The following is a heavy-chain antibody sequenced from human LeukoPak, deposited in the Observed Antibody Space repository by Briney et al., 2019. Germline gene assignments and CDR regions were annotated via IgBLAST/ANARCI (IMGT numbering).Heavy chain of an antibody. Sequence: GGSLRLSCAASGFTFSDYSMNWVRQAPGKGLERISYISGRSSTIYYADSVKGRFTISRDNAKTSLYLQMNSLRAEDTAVYYCAIEDYIGPVDYWGRGTLVTVSS. V-gene: IGHV3-48*01. CDR1: GFTFSDYS. D-gene: IGHD4-11*01. J-gene: IGHJ4*02. CDR3: AIEDYIGPVDY. CDR2: ISGRSSTI.